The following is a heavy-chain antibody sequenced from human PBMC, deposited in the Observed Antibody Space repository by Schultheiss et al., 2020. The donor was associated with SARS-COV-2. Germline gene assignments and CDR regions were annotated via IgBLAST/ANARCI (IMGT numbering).Heavy chain of an antibody. V-gene: IGHV1-2*06. CDR1: GYTFTSYG. CDR3: ARGSGYSSSWGDDY. Sequence: ASVKVSCKASGYTFTSYGISWVRQATGQGLEWMGRINANSGGTNYAQKFQGRVTMTRDTSISTAYMELSRLRSDDTAVYYCARGSGYSSSWGDDYWGQGTLVTFSS. CDR2: INANSGGT. J-gene: IGHJ4*02. D-gene: IGHD6-13*01.